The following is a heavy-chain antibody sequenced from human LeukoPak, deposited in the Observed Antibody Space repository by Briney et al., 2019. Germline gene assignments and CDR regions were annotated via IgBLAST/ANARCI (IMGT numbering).Heavy chain of an antibody. CDR3: ARGPPYYYDSSGYYRFDY. CDR1: GGSFSGYY. CDR2: INHSGTT. D-gene: IGHD3-22*01. J-gene: IGHJ4*02. V-gene: IGHV4-34*01. Sequence: SETLSLTCALYGGSFSGYYWSWVRQPPGKGLEWIGEINHSGTTKYNPSLKSRVTISVDTSKSQFSLKVTSVTAADTAVYYCARGPPYYYDSSGYYRFDYWGQGTLVTVSS.